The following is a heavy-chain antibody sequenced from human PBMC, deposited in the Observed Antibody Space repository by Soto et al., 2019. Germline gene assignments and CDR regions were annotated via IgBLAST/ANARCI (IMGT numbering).Heavy chain of an antibody. CDR3: AKDSAVGYRSSWFDY. CDR1: GFTFSSYA. CDR2: ISSNGGST. V-gene: IGHV3-64D*06. J-gene: IGHJ4*02. D-gene: IGHD6-13*01. Sequence: GGSLRLSCSASGFTFSSYAMHWVRQAPGKGLEYVSAISSNGGSTYYADSVKGRFTISRDNSKNTLYLQMSSLRAEDTAVYYCAKDSAVGYRSSWFDYWGQGTLVTVYS.